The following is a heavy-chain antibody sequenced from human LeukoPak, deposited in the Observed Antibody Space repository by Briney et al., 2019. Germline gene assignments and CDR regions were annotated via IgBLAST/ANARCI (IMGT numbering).Heavy chain of an antibody. D-gene: IGHD3-22*01. J-gene: IGHJ5*02. V-gene: IGHV4-34*01. Sequence: SETLSLTCAVYGGSFSGYYWSWIRQPPGKGLEWIGSIYYSGSTYYNPSLKSRVTISVDTSKNQFSLKLSSVTAADTAVYYCARLRSGYYDSSGYSWFDPWGQGTLVTVSS. CDR2: IYYSGST. CDR3: ARLRSGYYDSSGYSWFDP. CDR1: GGSFSGYY.